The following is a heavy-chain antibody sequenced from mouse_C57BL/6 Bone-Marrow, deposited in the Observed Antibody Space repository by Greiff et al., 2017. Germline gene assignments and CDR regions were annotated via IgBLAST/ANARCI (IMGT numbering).Heavy chain of an antibody. CDR3: AGYGNYWFAY. V-gene: IGHV1-64*01. CDR1: GYTFTSYW. J-gene: IGHJ3*01. Sequence: VQLQQPGAELVKPGASVKLSCKASGYTFTSYWMHWVKQRPGQGLEWIGMIHPNSGSTNYNEKFKSKATLTVDKSSSTAYMPLSSLTSEDSAVYYCAGYGNYWFAYWGQGTLVTVSA. CDR2: IHPNSGST. D-gene: IGHD2-1*01.